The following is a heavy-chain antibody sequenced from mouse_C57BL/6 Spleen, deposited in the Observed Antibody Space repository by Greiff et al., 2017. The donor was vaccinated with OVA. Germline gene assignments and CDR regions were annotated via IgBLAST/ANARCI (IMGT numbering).Heavy chain of an antibody. V-gene: IGHV5-4*01. Sequence: EVQVVESEGGLVKPGGSLKLSCAASGFTFSSYAMSWVRQTPEKRLEWVATISDGGSYTYYPDNVKGRFTISRDKATNNLYLQMSHLQSEDSAMYYCSRDYCVSSSHLYFDVWGTGTTVTVSS. J-gene: IGHJ1*03. CDR1: GFTFSSYA. CDR3: SRDYCVSSSHLYFDV. CDR2: ISDGGSYT. D-gene: IGHD1-1*01.